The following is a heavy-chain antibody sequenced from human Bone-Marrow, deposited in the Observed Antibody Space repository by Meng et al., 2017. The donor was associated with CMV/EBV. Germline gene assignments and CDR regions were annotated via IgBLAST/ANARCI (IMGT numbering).Heavy chain of an antibody. CDR1: GFTFSSYA. Sequence: GESLKISCAASGFTFSSYAMHWVRQAPGKGLEWVAVISYDGSNKYYADSVKGRFTISRDNSKNTLYPQMNSLRAEDTAVYYCARDEGGSYPDYYFDYWGQGTLVTVSS. D-gene: IGHD1-26*01. J-gene: IGHJ4*02. CDR3: ARDEGGSYPDYYFDY. CDR2: ISYDGSNK. V-gene: IGHV3-30*04.